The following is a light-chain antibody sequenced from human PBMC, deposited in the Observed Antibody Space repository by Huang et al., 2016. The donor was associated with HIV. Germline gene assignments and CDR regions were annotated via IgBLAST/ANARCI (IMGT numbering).Light chain of an antibody. CDR1: QSISSN. J-gene: IGKJ1*01. Sequence: EIVMTQSPATLSVSPGERATLSCRASQSISSNLAWYQQKPGQAPRRLIYGASTRAMGIPARFSGSGSGTEFTLTITSLQSEDFAVYYCQKYNNWWTFGQGTKVEIK. CDR2: GAS. V-gene: IGKV3-15*01. CDR3: QKYNNWWT.